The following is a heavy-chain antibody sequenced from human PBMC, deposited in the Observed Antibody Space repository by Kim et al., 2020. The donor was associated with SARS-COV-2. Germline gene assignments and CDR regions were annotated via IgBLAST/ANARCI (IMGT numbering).Heavy chain of an antibody. D-gene: IGHD3-22*01. CDR3: ARDYYDSSGYSAAFDI. CDR1: GFTFSSYA. Sequence: GGSLRLSCAASGFTFSSYAMHWVRQAPGKGLEWVAVISYDGSNKYYADSVKGRFTISRDNSKNTLYLQMNSLRAEDTAVYYCARDYYDSSGYSAAFDIWGQGTMVTVSS. CDR2: ISYDGSNK. V-gene: IGHV3-30*04. J-gene: IGHJ3*02.